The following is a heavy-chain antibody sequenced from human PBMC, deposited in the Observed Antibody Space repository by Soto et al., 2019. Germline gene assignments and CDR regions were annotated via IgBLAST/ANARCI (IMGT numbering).Heavy chain of an antibody. CDR2: IYYSGST. CDR3: ARRPYDFRYYFDY. V-gene: IGHV4-30-4*01. CDR1: GGSISSGDYY. Sequence: SETLSLTCTVSGGSISSGDYYWSWIRQPPGKGLEWIGYIYYSGSTYYNPSLKSRLTISLDPSKNQFSLKLSSVTAADTAMYYCARRPYDFRYYFDYWGQGILVTVSS. J-gene: IGHJ4*02. D-gene: IGHD3-16*01.